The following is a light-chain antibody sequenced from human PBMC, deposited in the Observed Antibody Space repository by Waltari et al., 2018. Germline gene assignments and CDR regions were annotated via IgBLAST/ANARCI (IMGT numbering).Light chain of an antibody. Sequence: QSVLTPPPSAPGAPGESVTISSSGCSSTIGAGYDVHWYQQNQGSAPQVLIYRDDNRPPGVPGRFSGSKSGASTSLSVTGVHSADEADDFCQSYDRDLNACLFGGGTKVTVL. CDR2: RDD. CDR1: SSTIGAGYD. J-gene: IGLJ3*02. V-gene: IGLV1-40*03. CDR3: QSYDRDLNACL.